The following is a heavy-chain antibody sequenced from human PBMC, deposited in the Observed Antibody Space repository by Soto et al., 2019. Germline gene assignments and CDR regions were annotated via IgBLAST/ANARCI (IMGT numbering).Heavy chain of an antibody. V-gene: IGHV4-39*02. Sequence: SETLSLTCTVSGGSISSSSYYWGWIRQPPGKGLEWIGSIYYSGSTYYNPSLKSRVTISVDTSKNQFSLKLSSVTAADTAVYYCARDLDRDSSGYYYYYGMDVWGQGTTVTVSS. CDR3: ARDLDRDSSGYYYYYGMDV. CDR2: IYYSGST. CDR1: GGSISSSSYY. D-gene: IGHD3-22*01. J-gene: IGHJ6*02.